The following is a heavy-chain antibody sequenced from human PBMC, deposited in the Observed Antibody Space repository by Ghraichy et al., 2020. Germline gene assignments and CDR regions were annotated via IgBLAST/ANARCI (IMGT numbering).Heavy chain of an antibody. V-gene: IGHV3-23*01. CDR2: ISGSGGST. J-gene: IGHJ4*02. Sequence: GGSLRLSCAASGFTFSSYAMSWVRQAPGKGLEWVSAISGSGGSTYYADSVKGRFTISRDNSKNTLYLQMNSLRAEDTAVYYCAKGGRYGDYSIDYWVQPAMVTVPS. D-gene: IGHD4-17*01. CDR1: GFTFSSYA. CDR3: AKGGRYGDYSIDY.